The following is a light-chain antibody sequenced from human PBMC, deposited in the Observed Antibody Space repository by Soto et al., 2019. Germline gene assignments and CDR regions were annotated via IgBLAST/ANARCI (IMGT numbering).Light chain of an antibody. J-gene: IGKJ3*01. CDR1: QGITNS. CDR3: QKYNSAPPLFA. Sequence: DIQMTQSPSSLSASVGDRVTITCRASQGITNSLAWYQQKPGKVPKLLIYAASTLQSGVPSRFSGRGSGTDFTLTISSLQPEDVATYYCQKYNSAPPLFAFGPGTKVDIK. V-gene: IGKV1-27*01. CDR2: AAS.